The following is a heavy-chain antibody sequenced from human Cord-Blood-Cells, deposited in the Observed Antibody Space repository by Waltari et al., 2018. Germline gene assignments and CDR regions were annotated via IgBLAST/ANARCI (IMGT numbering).Heavy chain of an antibody. CDR2: IKSKTDGGTT. CDR1: GFTLSNAW. D-gene: IGHD6-6*01. Sequence: EVQLVESGGGLVKPGGSLRLSCAASGFTLSNAWMSWVRQAPGKGLEWVGRIKSKTDGGTTDYAAPVKGRFTISRDDSKNTLYLQMNSLKTEDTAVYYCTTEGDSSSSYYYYYYMDVWGKGTTVTVSS. J-gene: IGHJ6*03. CDR3: TTEGDSSSSYYYYYYMDV. V-gene: IGHV3-15*01.